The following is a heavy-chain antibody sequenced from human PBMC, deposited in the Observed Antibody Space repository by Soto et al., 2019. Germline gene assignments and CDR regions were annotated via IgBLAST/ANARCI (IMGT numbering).Heavy chain of an antibody. Sequence: EVQLVESGGGLVQPGGYLRVSFAASGFTFSSYWMHWVRQAPGKGRVWVSRINSDGSSTSYADSVKGRFTISRDNAKSTLYLQMNSLRAEDTAIYYCARRGAVAGLHYWGQGTLVTVSS. J-gene: IGHJ4*02. D-gene: IGHD6-19*01. CDR1: GFTFSSYW. V-gene: IGHV3-74*01. CDR3: ARRGAVAGLHY. CDR2: INSDGSST.